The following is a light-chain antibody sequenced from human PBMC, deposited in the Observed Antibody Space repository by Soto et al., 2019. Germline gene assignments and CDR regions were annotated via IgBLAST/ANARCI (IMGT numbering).Light chain of an antibody. CDR2: GAS. J-gene: IGKJ2*01. V-gene: IGKV3-20*01. CDR3: QHYGRSPFT. Sequence: ELVLTQSPVPLSLSPGERATLSCRASQRITSNFLAWFKQKAGLAPRLLIYGASTRASGVPDRFSGGGSGTDFVLTISRLEPEDFAVYYCQHYGRSPFTFGQGTKLQIK. CDR1: QRITSNF.